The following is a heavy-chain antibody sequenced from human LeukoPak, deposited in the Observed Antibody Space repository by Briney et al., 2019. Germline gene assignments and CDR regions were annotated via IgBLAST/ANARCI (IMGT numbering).Heavy chain of an antibody. D-gene: IGHD5/OR15-5a*01. Sequence: GGSLRLSCAASGFTFSSYGMHWVRQAPGKGLEWVAVISYDGSNKYYADSVKGRFTISRDNSKNTLYLQMNSLRAEDTAVYYCARLYENYYYGMDVWGQGTTVTVSS. CDR2: ISYDGSNK. CDR3: ARLYENYYYGMDV. CDR1: GFTFSSYG. J-gene: IGHJ6*02. V-gene: IGHV3-30*03.